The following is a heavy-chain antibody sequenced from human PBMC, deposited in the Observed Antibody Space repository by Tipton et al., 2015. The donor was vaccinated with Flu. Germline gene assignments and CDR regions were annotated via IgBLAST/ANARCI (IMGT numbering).Heavy chain of an antibody. Sequence: LRLSCTVSGDSISSGGYYWTWIRQYPGKGLEWIGYIYYSGSTHYNPSLKSRVSISADTSKNQFSLKLNSLTAADTAVYYCARVTELLWFGEARGWFDPWGQGTLVTVSS. D-gene: IGHD3-10*01. J-gene: IGHJ5*02. CDR3: ARVTELLWFGEARGWFDP. CDR1: GDSISSGGYY. CDR2: IYYSGST. V-gene: IGHV4-31*03.